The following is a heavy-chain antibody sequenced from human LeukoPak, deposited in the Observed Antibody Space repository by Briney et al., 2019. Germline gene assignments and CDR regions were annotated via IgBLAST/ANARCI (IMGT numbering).Heavy chain of an antibody. CDR3: ASRITMVRGEGPNDAFDI. D-gene: IGHD3-10*01. CDR2: INPNSGGT. CDR1: GYTFTGYY. J-gene: IGHJ3*02. Sequence: ASVKVSCKASGYTFTGYYMHWVRQAPGQGLEWMGRINPNSGGTNYAQKFQGRVTMTRDTSISTAYMELSRLRSEDTAVYYCASRITMVRGEGPNDAFDIWGQGTMVTVSS. V-gene: IGHV1-2*06.